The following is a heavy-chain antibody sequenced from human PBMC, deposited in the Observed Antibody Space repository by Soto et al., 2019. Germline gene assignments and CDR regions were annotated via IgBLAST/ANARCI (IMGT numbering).Heavy chain of an antibody. CDR1: GDTFTDYY. D-gene: IGHD2-21*02. CDR2: VNPSGGHT. J-gene: IGHJ4*02. V-gene: IGHV1-46*01. CDR3: ARGGHVVVVTAALDY. Sequence: QVQLMQSGAEVKKSGASVKVSCKASGDTFTDYYIHWVRQAPGQGLEWMGTVNPSGGHTTYAQHLLGRVTMTRDTSTSTRYMELTSLTSDDTAIYYCARGGHVVVVTAALDYWGQGTLVTVSS.